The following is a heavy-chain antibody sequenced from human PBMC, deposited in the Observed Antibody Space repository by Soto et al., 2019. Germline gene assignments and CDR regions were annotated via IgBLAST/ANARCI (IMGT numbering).Heavy chain of an antibody. D-gene: IGHD3-22*01. CDR1: GFNFRTTA. CDR3: AADPYYYDSSDYSSFDQ. J-gene: IGHJ4*02. Sequence: SVKVSCKASGFNFRTTAVQWVRQAREQRLEWIGWIVVGSGNTNYAQNFQERVTITRDMYTSTAYMDVSSLRSEDTDVYYCAADPYYYDSSDYSSFDQWGQGTLVTVSS. CDR2: IVVGSGNT. V-gene: IGHV1-58*01.